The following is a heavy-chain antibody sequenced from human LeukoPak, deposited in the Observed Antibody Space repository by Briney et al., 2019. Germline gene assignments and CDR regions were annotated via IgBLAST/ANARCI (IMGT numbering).Heavy chain of an antibody. CDR1: GGSISSGEYY. D-gene: IGHD6-19*01. J-gene: IGHJ5*02. V-gene: IGHV4-30-4*01. Sequence: SETLSLTCTVSGGSISSGEYYWSWIRQPPGKGLEWIGYIYYTGSTYYNPSLKSRVTISVDTPRNQFSLRLSSVTAADTAVYYCARGGSLDPWGQGTLVTVSS. CDR3: ARGGSLDP. CDR2: IYYTGST.